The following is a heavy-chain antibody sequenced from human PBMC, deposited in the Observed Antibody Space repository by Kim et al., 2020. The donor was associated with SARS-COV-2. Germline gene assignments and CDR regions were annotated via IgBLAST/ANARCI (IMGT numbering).Heavy chain of an antibody. CDR3: ARGGYYDSSGYYYHAFDI. V-gene: IGHV4-59*09. J-gene: IGHJ3*02. D-gene: IGHD3-22*01. Sequence: KSRVTISVDTSKNQFSLKLSSVTAADTAVYYCARGGYYDSSGYYYHAFDIWGQGTMVTVSS.